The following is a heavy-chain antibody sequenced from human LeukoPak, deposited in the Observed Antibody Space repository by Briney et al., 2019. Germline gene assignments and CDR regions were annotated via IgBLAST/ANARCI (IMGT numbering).Heavy chain of an antibody. CDR1: GGSISSYY. J-gene: IGHJ4*02. CDR3: ARGGDYDILTGYYGYFDY. V-gene: IGHV4-59*01. CDR2: IYYSGST. D-gene: IGHD3-9*01. Sequence: SETLSLTCTVSGGSISSYYWSWIRQPPGKGLEWIGYIYYSGSTNYNPSLKSRVTISVGTSKNQFSLKLSSVTAADTAVYYCARGGDYDILTGYYGYFDYWGQGTLVTVSS.